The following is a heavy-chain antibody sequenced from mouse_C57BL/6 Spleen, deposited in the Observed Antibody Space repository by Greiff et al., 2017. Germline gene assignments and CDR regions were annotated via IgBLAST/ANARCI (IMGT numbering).Heavy chain of an antibody. Sequence: QVHVKQPGAELVKPGASVKLSCKASGYTFTSYWMQWVKQRPGQGLEWIGEIDPSDSYTNYNQKFKGKATLTVDTSSSTAYMQLSSLTSEDSAVYYCARRRADYWGQGTTLTVSS. CDR3: ARRRADY. CDR2: IDPSDSYT. V-gene: IGHV1-50*01. J-gene: IGHJ2*01. D-gene: IGHD3-1*01. CDR1: GYTFTSYW.